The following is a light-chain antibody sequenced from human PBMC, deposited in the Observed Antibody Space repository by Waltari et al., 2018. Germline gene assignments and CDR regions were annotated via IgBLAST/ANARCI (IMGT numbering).Light chain of an antibody. CDR1: SSNIGSNT. CDR3: AAWDDSLNGWV. J-gene: IGLJ3*02. Sequence: QSVLTQPPSASGTPGQRVTISCSGSSSNIGSNTVNWYQQLPGTAPKLLIYSNNQRPSGVPDRFSGSTSGPSASLAISGLQSEDEADYYCAAWDDSLNGWVFGGGTKLTVL. CDR2: SNN. V-gene: IGLV1-44*01.